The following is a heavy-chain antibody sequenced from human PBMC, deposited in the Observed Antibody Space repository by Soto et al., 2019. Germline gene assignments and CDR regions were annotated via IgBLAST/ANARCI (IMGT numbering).Heavy chain of an antibody. J-gene: IGHJ4*02. CDR3: AREGVWSGSPYFDY. Sequence: QVQLQESGPGLVKPSQTLSLTCTVSGGSISSGDYYWSWIRQPPGKGLEWIGYIYYSGSTYYNPSLKGRVTISVDTSKNQFALKLSSVTAADTAVYYCAREGVWSGSPYFDYWGQVTLVTVSS. CDR1: GGSISSGDYY. CDR2: IYYSGST. V-gene: IGHV4-30-4*01. D-gene: IGHD3-3*01.